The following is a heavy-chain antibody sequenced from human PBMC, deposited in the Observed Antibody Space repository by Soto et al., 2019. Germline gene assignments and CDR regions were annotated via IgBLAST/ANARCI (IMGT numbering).Heavy chain of an antibody. V-gene: IGHV1-69*04. CDR1: GYAFTSYG. CDR2: IIPILGIA. Sequence: SVKVSWKAAGYAFTSYGISWVRQAPGQGLEWMGRIIPILGIAKYSQKFQGRVTITRDTSASTAYMELSSLRSEDTAVYYCARGGSLYWYFDLWGRGTLVTVSS. CDR3: ARGGSLYWYFDL. J-gene: IGHJ2*01. D-gene: IGHD1-26*01.